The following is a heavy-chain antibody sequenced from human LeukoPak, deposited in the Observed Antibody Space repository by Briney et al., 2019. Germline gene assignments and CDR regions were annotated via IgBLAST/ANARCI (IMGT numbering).Heavy chain of an antibody. V-gene: IGHV3-74*01. J-gene: IGHJ5*02. CDR3: ASQKERGATRGDWFDP. Sequence: GGSLRLSCAASGFTFSNSWMHWVRQAPGKGLVWVSHINNDGTNTTYADSVKGRFTISRDNSKNTLYLQMNSLRAEDTAVYYCASQKERGATRGDWFDPWGQGTLVTVSS. CDR2: INNDGTNT. D-gene: IGHD1-26*01. CDR1: GFTFSNSW.